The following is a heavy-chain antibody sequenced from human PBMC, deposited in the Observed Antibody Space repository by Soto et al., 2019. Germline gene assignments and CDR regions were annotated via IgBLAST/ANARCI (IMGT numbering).Heavy chain of an antibody. V-gene: IGHV3-23*01. J-gene: IGHJ6*02. CDR3: AKDKTGVRGGYYYYGVDV. D-gene: IGHD1-1*01. Sequence: EVQLLESGGELVQPGGSLRLSCAASGFPFSTYTMNWVRQAPGKGLEWVAAISNTGVTTFYADSVKGRFTISRDNSKNTLYLQMNSLRAEDTAVYFCAKDKTGVRGGYYYYGVDVWGQETTVTVSS. CDR2: ISNTGVTT. CDR1: GFPFSTYT.